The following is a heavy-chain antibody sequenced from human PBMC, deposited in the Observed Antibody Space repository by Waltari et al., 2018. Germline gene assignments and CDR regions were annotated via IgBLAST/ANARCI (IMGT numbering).Heavy chain of an antibody. CDR3: ARDPMMTFFFDY. V-gene: IGHV3-21*01. CDR1: GFTFSSYS. CDR2: ISSSSSYI. Sequence: EVQLVESGGGLVKPGGSLRLSCAASGFTFSSYSMNWVRQAPGKGLEWVSSISSSSSYIYYADSVKGRFTISRDNAKNSLYLQMNSLRAEDTAVYYCARDPMMTFFFDYWGQGTLVTVSS. J-gene: IGHJ4*02. D-gene: IGHD2-21*02.